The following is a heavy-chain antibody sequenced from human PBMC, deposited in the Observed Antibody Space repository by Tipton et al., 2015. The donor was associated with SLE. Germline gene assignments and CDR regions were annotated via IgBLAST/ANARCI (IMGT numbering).Heavy chain of an antibody. D-gene: IGHD3-16*01. J-gene: IGHJ4*02. CDR1: GFTFSSYG. CDR3: ARSWGDS. Sequence: SGFTFSSYGMHWVRQAPGKGLEWVAVIWYDGSNKYYADSVKGRFTISRDNSRNRLFLQMGSLRPDDKGVYYCARSWGDSWGQGTLVTVSS. V-gene: IGHV3-33*01. CDR2: IWYDGSNK.